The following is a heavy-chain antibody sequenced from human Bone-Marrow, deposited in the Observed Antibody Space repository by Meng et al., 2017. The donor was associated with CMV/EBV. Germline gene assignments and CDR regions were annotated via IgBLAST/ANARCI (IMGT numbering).Heavy chain of an antibody. CDR3: ARVGVGYSYGYNY. CDR2: INHSGST. Sequence: SETLSLTCDVYGGSFSGYYWSWVRQPPGKGLEWIGEINHSGSTKYTPSLKSRVSISVDTFKKQFSLKLSSVTAEDTAVYYCARVGVGYSYGYNYWGQGTLVTVSS. V-gene: IGHV4-34*01. J-gene: IGHJ4*02. D-gene: IGHD5-18*01. CDR1: GGSFSGYY.